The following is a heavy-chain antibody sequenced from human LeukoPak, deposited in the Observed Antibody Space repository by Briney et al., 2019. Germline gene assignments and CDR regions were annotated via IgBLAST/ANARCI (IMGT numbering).Heavy chain of an antibody. CDR3: AHATYYDFWSGYPEFDY. J-gene: IGHJ4*02. D-gene: IGHD3-3*01. CDR1: GGSISSGGSY. V-gene: IGHV2-5*01. CDR2: IYWSDDK. Sequence: TLSLTCSVSGGSISSGGSYWSWIRQPPGKGLEWLALIYWSDDKRYSPSLKSRLTITKDTSKNQVVLTMTNMDPVDTATYYCAHATYYDFWSGYPEFDYWGQGTLVVVSS.